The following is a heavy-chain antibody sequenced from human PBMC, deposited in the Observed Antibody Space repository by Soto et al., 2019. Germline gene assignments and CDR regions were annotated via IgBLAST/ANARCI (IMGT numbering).Heavy chain of an antibody. D-gene: IGHD3-22*01. CDR3: ARDNYYDSSGPYRGAGMDI. CDR1: GYTFTSYY. Sequence: ASVKVSCKASGYTFTSYYMHWVRQAPGQGLEWMGIINPSGGSTSYAQKFQGRVTMTRDTSTSTVYMELSSLRSEDTAVYYCARDNYYDSSGPYRGAGMDIWGQGTTVTVSS. V-gene: IGHV1-46*01. J-gene: IGHJ6*02. CDR2: INPSGGST.